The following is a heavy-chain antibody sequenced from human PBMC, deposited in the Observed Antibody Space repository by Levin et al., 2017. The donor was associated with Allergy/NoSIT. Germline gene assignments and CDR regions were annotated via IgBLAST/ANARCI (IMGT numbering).Heavy chain of an antibody. J-gene: IGHJ2*01. CDR3: ARDAPYSSGWYERWYFDL. D-gene: IGHD6-19*01. CDR1: GFTFSSYS. V-gene: IGHV3-21*01. Sequence: GESLKISCAASGFTFSSYSMNWVRQAPGKGLEWVSSISSSSSYIYYADSVKGRFTISRDNAKNSLYLQMNSLRAEDTAVYYCARDAPYSSGWYERWYFDLWGRGTLVTVSS. CDR2: ISSSSSYI.